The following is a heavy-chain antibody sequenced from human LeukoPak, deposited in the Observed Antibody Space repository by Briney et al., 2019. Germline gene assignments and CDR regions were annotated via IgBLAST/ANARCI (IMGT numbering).Heavy chain of an antibody. Sequence: GGSLRLSCAASGFTFSSYSMNWVRQAPGKGLEWVSYISSSSSTIYYADSVKGRFTISRDNAKNSLYLQMNSLRAEDTAVYYCARDLVIAAAGSGMGVWGQGTTVTVSS. CDR3: ARDLVIAAAGSGMGV. D-gene: IGHD6-13*01. J-gene: IGHJ6*02. V-gene: IGHV3-48*04. CDR2: ISSSSSTI. CDR1: GFTFSSYS.